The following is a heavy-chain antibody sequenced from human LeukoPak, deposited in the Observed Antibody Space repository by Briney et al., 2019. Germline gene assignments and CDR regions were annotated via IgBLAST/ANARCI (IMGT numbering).Heavy chain of an antibody. CDR2: IYYSGST. Sequence: SETLSLTCTVSGGSISSYYWSWIRQPPGKGPEWIGYIYYSGSTNYNPSLKSRVTISVDTSKNQFSLKLSSVTAADTAVYYCARGAAGGYCSSTSCYNWFDPWGQGTLVTVSS. D-gene: IGHD2-2*01. V-gene: IGHV4-59*01. J-gene: IGHJ5*02. CDR1: GGSISSYY. CDR3: ARGAAGGYCSSTSCYNWFDP.